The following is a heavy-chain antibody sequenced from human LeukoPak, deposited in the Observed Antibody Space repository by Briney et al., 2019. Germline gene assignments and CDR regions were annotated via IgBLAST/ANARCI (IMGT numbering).Heavy chain of an antibody. CDR3: ARGYFSGGYCSGGSCPDFDY. CDR1: GFTFDDYA. D-gene: IGHD2-15*01. Sequence: GGSLRLSCAASGFTFDDYAMHWVRQAPGKGLEWVSGISWNSGSIGYADSVKGRFTISRDNAKNSLYLQMNSLRAEDTALYYCARGYFSGGYCSGGSCPDFDYWGQGTLVTVSS. J-gene: IGHJ4*02. CDR2: ISWNSGSI. V-gene: IGHV3-9*01.